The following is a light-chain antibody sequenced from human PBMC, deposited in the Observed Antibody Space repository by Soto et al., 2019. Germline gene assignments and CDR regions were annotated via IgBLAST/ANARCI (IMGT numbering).Light chain of an antibody. CDR3: KQYNNWPPWT. CDR2: GAS. CDR1: QSVSSN. J-gene: IGKJ1*01. V-gene: IGKV3-15*01. Sequence: EIVMTQSPATLSVSPGERATLSCRASQSVSSNLAWYQQKPGQAPRLLIYGASTRATGIPARFSGSGSGTEFTLTISGLQAKDVAVYYCKQYNNWPPWTFGQGTKVEIK.